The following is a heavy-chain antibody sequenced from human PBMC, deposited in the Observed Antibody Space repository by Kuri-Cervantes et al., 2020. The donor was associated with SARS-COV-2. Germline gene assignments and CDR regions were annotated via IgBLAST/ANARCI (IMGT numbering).Heavy chain of an antibody. CDR3: ANIQVVPAVYRGAQYFHH. J-gene: IGHJ1*01. V-gene: IGHV3-74*01. D-gene: IGHD2-2*01. CDR2: INSDGSST. CDR1: GFTFSSYW. Sequence: GESLKISCAASGFTFSSYWMHWVRQAPGKGLVWVSRINSDGSSTSYADSVKGRFTISRDNAKNTLYLQMNSLRAEDTAVYYCANIQVVPAVYRGAQYFHHWGQGTLVTVSS.